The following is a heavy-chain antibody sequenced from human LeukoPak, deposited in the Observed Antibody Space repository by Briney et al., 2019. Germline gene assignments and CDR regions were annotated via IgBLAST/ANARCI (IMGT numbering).Heavy chain of an antibody. CDR2: ISSRGSTI. J-gene: IGHJ4*02. Sequence: SGGSLRLSCAASGFTFSSHEMNWVRQAPGKGREWVSYISSRGSTIYYADSVKGRFTISRDNAKNSLYLQMNSLKAEDTAIYYCAMGPTVTTKWGQGTLVTVSS. CDR3: AMGPTVTTK. V-gene: IGHV3-48*03. D-gene: IGHD4-17*01. CDR1: GFTFSSHE.